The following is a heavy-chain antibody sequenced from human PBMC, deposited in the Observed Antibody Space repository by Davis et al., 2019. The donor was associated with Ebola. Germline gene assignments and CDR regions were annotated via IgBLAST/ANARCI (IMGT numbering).Heavy chain of an antibody. CDR2: IIPILGIA. V-gene: IGHV1-69*04. Sequence: SVKVSCKASGGTFSSYAISWVRQAPGQGLEWMGRIIPILGIANYAQKFQGRVTITADESTSTAYMELSSLRSEDTAVYYCASDLEYSSPRGIYYYYGMDVWGQGTTVTVSS. CDR1: GGTFSSYA. J-gene: IGHJ6*02. CDR3: ASDLEYSSPRGIYYYYGMDV. D-gene: IGHD6-6*01.